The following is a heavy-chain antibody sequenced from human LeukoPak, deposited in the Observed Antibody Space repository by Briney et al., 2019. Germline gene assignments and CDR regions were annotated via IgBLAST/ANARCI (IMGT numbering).Heavy chain of an antibody. CDR1: GFTFSDYY. CDR3: VRDPPGGWEGLDY. J-gene: IGHJ4*02. CDR2: ISTSSTNT. Sequence: PGGSLRLSCAASGFTFSDYYMTWIRQAPGKGLEWVSDISTSSTNTKYADSVKGRFTISGDNAKNSLYLQMNSLRAEDTATYYCVRDPPGGWEGLDYWGQGTLVTVSS. V-gene: IGHV3-11*06. D-gene: IGHD3-3*01.